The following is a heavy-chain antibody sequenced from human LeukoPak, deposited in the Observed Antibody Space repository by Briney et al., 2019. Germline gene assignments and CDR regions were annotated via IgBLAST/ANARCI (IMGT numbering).Heavy chain of an antibody. D-gene: IGHD2-2*01. CDR1: GYTFTRYA. CDR2: IKTNTGNP. Sequence: ASVKVSCKASGYTFTRYAINWVRQAPGQGLEWMGWIKTNTGNPTYAQAFRGRFVFSVDTSVSTTYLEITSLKTEDTAIFYCARGAADNVAAAAPWGQGTLVTVSS. J-gene: IGHJ4*01. CDR3: ARGAADNVAAAAP. V-gene: IGHV7-4-1*02.